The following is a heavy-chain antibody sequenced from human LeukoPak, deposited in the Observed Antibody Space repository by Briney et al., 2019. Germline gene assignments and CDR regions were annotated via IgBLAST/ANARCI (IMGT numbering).Heavy chain of an antibody. D-gene: IGHD6-19*01. Sequence: GGSLRLSCAASGFTVSTNHVGWVRLAPGKGLEWVSITYTGGNIYYADSVKGRFTISRDNAKNTLYLQMNSLRAEDTAVYYCVRDRDWQWLAWGQGTLVTVSS. CDR1: GFTVSTNH. V-gene: IGHV3-53*01. CDR3: VRDRDWQWLA. J-gene: IGHJ5*02. CDR2: TYTGGNI.